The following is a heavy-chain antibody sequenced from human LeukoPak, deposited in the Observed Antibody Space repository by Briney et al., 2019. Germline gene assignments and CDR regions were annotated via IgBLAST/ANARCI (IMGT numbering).Heavy chain of an antibody. D-gene: IGHD4-17*01. V-gene: IGHV3-7*01. Sequence: GGSLRLSCAASGFTFSTYWMSLVRQSPGKGLEWVANINQDGSEKYFVDSVKGRFTISRDNAKNSLYLQMDSLRADDTAVYYCATTTAGLDYWGQGTLVTVSS. CDR1: GFTFSTYW. CDR3: ATTTAGLDY. CDR2: INQDGSEK. J-gene: IGHJ4*02.